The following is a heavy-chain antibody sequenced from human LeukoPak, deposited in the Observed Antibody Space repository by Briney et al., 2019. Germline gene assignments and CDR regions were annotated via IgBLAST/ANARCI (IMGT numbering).Heavy chain of an antibody. CDR1: GFTFSSYG. CDR2: IWYDGSNK. D-gene: IGHD6-19*01. J-gene: IGHJ4*02. V-gene: IGHV3-33*03. CDR3: AKSVGSSGWTYYFDY. Sequence: PGGSLRLSCAASGFTFSSYGMHWVRQAPGKGLEWVAVIWYDGSNKYYADSVKGRFTISRDNAKNSLYLQMNSLRAEDTALYYCAKSVGSSGWTYYFDYWGQGTLVTVSS.